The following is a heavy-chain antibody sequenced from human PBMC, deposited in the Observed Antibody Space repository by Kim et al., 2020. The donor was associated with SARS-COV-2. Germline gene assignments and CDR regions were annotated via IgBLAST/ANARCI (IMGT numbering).Heavy chain of an antibody. Sequence: SETLSLTCTVSGGSISSSSYYWGWIRQPPGKGLEWIGSIYYSGSTYYNPSLKSRVTISVDTSKNQFSLKLSSVTAADTAVYYCARLGITMVRGVIINNFDYWGQGTLVTVSS. CDR2: IYYSGST. J-gene: IGHJ4*02. V-gene: IGHV4-39*01. D-gene: IGHD3-10*01. CDR1: GGSISSSSYY. CDR3: ARLGITMVRGVIINNFDY.